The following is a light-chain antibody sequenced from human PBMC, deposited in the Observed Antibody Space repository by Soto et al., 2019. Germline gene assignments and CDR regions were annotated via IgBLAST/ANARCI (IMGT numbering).Light chain of an antibody. CDR2: VAS. CDR3: QQYGTLPQT. V-gene: IGKV3-20*01. CDR1: QSIISYY. Sequence: EIVLTQSSGTLSLSPGDRATLSCRASQSIISYYLAWYQQKPGQAPRLLIYVASSRATGIPDRFSSSGSGTDFTLTISTLEPEDFAVYYCQQYGTLPQTFGQGTTVESK. J-gene: IGKJ1*01.